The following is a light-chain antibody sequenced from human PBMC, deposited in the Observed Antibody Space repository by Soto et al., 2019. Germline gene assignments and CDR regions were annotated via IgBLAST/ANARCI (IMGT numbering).Light chain of an antibody. CDR3: SSYTSSSTL. J-gene: IGLJ3*02. CDR2: DVS. Sequence: QSVLTQPASVSGSPGQSITISCTGTSSDVGGYNYVSWYQQHPGKAPKLMIYDVSNRPSGVFNRFSGSKSGNTASLTISGLQAEDEADYYCSSYTSSSTLFGGGTKVTVL. V-gene: IGLV2-14*01. CDR1: SSDVGGYNY.